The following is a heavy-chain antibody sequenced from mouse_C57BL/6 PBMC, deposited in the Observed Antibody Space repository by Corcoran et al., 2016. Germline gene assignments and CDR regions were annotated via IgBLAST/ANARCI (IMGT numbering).Heavy chain of an antibody. CDR2: IYPGSGNT. CDR3: ARGGSSSGDY. J-gene: IGHJ4*01. D-gene: IGHD1-1*01. CDR1: SYSFTSYY. Sequence: QVQLQQSGPELVKPGASVKISCKASSYSFTSYYIHWVKQRPGQGLEWIGWIYPGSGNTKYNEKFKGKATLTADTSSGTAYMQLSSLTSEDSAVYYCARGGSSSGDYWGQGTSVTVSS. V-gene: IGHV1-66*01.